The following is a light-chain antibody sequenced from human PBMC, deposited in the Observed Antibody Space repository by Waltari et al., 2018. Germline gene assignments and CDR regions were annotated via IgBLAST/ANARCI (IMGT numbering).Light chain of an antibody. Sequence: QSALTQPASVSGTPGQSITISCSGTTSDVGSYDLVSWYQQHPGEAPKLLLCEVFKRPADTSRRFSGAKSGSTASLTISGLQPEDEADYYCCSYAGRGTYVFGSGTKVTVL. J-gene: IGLJ1*01. CDR2: EVF. CDR1: TSDVGSYDL. V-gene: IGLV2-23*02. CDR3: CSYAGRGTYV.